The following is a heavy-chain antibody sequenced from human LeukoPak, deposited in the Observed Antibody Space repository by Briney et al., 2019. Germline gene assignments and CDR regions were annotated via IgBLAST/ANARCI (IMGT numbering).Heavy chain of an antibody. Sequence: ASVKVSCKVSGYTLTELSMHWVRQAPGKGLEWMGGFDPEDGETIYAQKFQGRVTMTEDTSTDTAYMELSSLRSGDTAVYYCATSPGYSSSWYPPGRYYFDYWGQGTLVTVSS. D-gene: IGHD6-13*01. CDR3: ATSPGYSSSWYPPGRYYFDY. CDR1: GYTLTELS. V-gene: IGHV1-24*01. CDR2: FDPEDGET. J-gene: IGHJ4*02.